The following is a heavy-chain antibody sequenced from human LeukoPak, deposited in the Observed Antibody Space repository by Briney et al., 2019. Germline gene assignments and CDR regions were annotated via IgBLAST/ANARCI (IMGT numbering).Heavy chain of an antibody. D-gene: IGHD2-15*01. CDR2: ISYDGSNK. CDR3: ARETPYYYYGMDV. J-gene: IGHJ6*02. Sequence: PGRSLRLSCAASGFTFSSYGMHWVRQAPGKGLEWVAIISYDGSNKYYADSVKGRFTISRDNSKNTLYLQMNSLRAEDTAVYYCARETPYYYYGMDVWGQGTTVTVSS. V-gene: IGHV3-30*03. CDR1: GFTFSSYG.